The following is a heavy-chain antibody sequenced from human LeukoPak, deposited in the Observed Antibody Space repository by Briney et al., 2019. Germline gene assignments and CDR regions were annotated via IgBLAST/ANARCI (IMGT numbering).Heavy chain of an antibody. CDR1: GFTFSSYS. D-gene: IGHD2-15*01. J-gene: IGHJ3*02. Sequence: GGSLRLSCAASGFTFSSYSMNWVRQAPGKGLEWVSYISSSSSTIYYADSVKGRFTISRDNAKNSLYLQMNSLRAEDTAEYYCAREFIVVPGTHDAFDIWGQGTMVTVSS. CDR3: AREFIVVPGTHDAFDI. CDR2: ISSSSSTI. V-gene: IGHV3-48*01.